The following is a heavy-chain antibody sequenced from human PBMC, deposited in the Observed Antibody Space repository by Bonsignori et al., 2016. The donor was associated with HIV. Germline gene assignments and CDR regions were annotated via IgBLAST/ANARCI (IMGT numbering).Heavy chain of an antibody. D-gene: IGHD6-13*01. CDR2: IYHSGRT. CDR1: GYSISSGYY. Sequence: QVQLQESGPGLEKPSETLSLTCAVSGYSISSGYYWGWLRQPPGKGLEWIGSIYHSGRTYYNPSLKSRVTISVDTSRNQFSLKLSSVTATDTAIYHCARGGSGSWPHRAFDIWAKGQWSPSLQ. CDR3: ARGGSGSWPHRAFDI. J-gene: IGHJ3*02. V-gene: IGHV4-38-2*01.